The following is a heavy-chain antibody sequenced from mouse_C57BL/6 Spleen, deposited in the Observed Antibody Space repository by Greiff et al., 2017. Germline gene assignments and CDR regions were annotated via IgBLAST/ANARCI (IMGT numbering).Heavy chain of an antibody. V-gene: IGHV3-6*01. J-gene: IGHJ4*01. D-gene: IGHD2-3*01. CDR1: GYSITSGYY. Sequence: ESGPGLVKPSQSLSLTCSVTGYSITSGYYWNWIRQFPGNKLEWMGYISYDGSNNYNPSLKNRISITRDTSKNQFFLKLNSVTTEDTATYYCAKDGYRAMDYWGQGTSVTGSS. CDR3: AKDGYRAMDY. CDR2: ISYDGSN.